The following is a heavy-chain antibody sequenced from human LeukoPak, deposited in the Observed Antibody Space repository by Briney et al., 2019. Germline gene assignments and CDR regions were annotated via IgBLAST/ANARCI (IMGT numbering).Heavy chain of an antibody. CDR1: GGSFSGYY. J-gene: IGHJ6*03. D-gene: IGHD6-6*01. CDR2: INHSGST. CDR3: ARARIAARRRTYYYYYMDV. V-gene: IGHV4-34*01. Sequence: SETLSLTCAVYGGSFSGYYWSWIRQPPGKGLEWIGEINHSGSTNYNPSLKNRVTISVDTSQNQFSLKLSSVTAADTAVYYCARARIAARRRTYYYYYMDVWGKGTTVTVSS.